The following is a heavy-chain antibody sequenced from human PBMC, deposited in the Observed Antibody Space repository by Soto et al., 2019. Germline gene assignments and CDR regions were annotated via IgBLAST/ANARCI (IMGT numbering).Heavy chain of an antibody. CDR1: GFSLSTSGVG. CDR2: IYWNDDK. J-gene: IGHJ4*02. D-gene: IGHD3-22*01. V-gene: IGHV2-5*01. CDR3: AHRDYYESRGHTGWDY. Sequence: SGPTLVNPTHTLTLTCTFSGFSLSTSGVGVGWIRQPPGKALDWLALIYWNDDKRYSPSLKSRLTITKDTSKNQVVLTMTNMDPVEASAYYCAHRDYYESRGHTGWDYWGQGTLVTVSS.